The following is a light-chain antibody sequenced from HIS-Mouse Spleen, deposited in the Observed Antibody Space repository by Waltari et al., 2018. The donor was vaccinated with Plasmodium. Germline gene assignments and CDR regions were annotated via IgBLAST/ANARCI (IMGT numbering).Light chain of an antibody. J-gene: IGLJ3*02. CDR2: EDS. CDR1: ALPKKS. CDR3: YSTDSSGNHRV. Sequence: SYELTQPPSVSVSPGQTARITCSGDALPKKSHYWYQQKSGQAPVLGIYEDSKRPSGIPERFSGSSSGTMATLTISGAQVEDEADYYCYSTDSSGNHRVFGGGTKLTVL. V-gene: IGLV3-10*01.